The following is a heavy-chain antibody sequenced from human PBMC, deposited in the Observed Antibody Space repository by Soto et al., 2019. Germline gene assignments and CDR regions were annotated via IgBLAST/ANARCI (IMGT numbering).Heavy chain of an antibody. J-gene: IGHJ5*02. CDR3: AREHTESHLFDP. Sequence: QVQLQESGPGLVKPSQTLSLTCTVSGGSITIGDYYWSWIRQSPGKGLEWIGYIFHTGSTYYNPSLKSRVAISVDTSRNQFSLKVNSVTAADTAMYYCAREHTESHLFDPWGQGTPVAVSS. D-gene: IGHD2-2*02. V-gene: IGHV4-30-4*01. CDR2: IFHTGST. CDR1: GGSITIGDYY.